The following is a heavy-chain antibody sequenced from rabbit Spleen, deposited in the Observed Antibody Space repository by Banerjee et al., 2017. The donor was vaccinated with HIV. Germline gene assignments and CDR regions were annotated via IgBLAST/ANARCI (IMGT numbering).Heavy chain of an antibody. V-gene: IGHV1S40*01. CDR1: GIDFSSYYY. D-gene: IGHD8-1*01. J-gene: IGHJ4*01. Sequence: QSLEESGGDLVKPGASLTLTCTASGIDFSSYYYMCWVRQAPGKGLEWIACIYTGSSGSTYYANWAKGRFTVSKTSSPSVTLQMTSLTVADTATYFCARDAGSGPYIDGYFTLWGPGTLVTVS. CDR2: IYTGSSGST. CDR3: ARDAGSGPYIDGYFTL.